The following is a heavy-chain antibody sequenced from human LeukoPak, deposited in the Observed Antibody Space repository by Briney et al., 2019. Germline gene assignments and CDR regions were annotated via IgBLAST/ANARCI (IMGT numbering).Heavy chain of an antibody. D-gene: IGHD3-10*01. CDR2: INTNTGNP. J-gene: IGHJ3*02. Sequence: ASVKVSCKASGYTFTSYAMNWVRQAPGQGLEWMGWINTNTGNPTYAQGFTGRFVFSLDTPVSTAYLQISSLKAEDTAVYYCARVTTMVRDDDAFDIWGQGTMVTVSS. V-gene: IGHV7-4-1*02. CDR1: GYTFTSYA. CDR3: ARVTTMVRDDDAFDI.